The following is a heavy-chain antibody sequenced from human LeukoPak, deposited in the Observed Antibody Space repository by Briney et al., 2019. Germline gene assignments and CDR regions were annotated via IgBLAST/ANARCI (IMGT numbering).Heavy chain of an antibody. CDR3: VRQNRITIFGVVIKDWFDP. CDR2: IYYSGST. J-gene: IGHJ5*02. CDR1: GGSISSSSYY. D-gene: IGHD3-3*01. Sequence: SETLSLTCTVSGGSISSSSYYWGWIRQPPGKGLEWIGSIYYSGSTYYNPSLKSRVTISVDTSKNQFSLKLSSVTAADTAVYYCVRQNRITIFGVVIKDWFDPWGQGTLVTVSS. V-gene: IGHV4-39*01.